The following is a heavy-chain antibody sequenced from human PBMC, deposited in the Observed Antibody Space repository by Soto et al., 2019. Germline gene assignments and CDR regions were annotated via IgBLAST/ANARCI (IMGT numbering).Heavy chain of an antibody. Sequence: EVQLVESGGGLVQPGGSLRLSCAASGFTVSSNYMSWVRQAPGKGLEWVSVIYSGGSTYYADSVKGRFTISRHNSKNTLYLQMNSLRAEDTAVYYCARDSGGVYGEQDVWGQGTTVTVSS. V-gene: IGHV3-53*04. D-gene: IGHD4-17*01. CDR2: IYSGGST. CDR1: GFTVSSNY. J-gene: IGHJ6*02. CDR3: ARDSGGVYGEQDV.